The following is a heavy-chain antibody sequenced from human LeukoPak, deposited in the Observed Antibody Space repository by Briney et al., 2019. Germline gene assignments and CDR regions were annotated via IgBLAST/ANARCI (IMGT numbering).Heavy chain of an antibody. D-gene: IGHD3-3*01. V-gene: IGHV1-69*04. J-gene: IGHJ3*02. CDR2: IIPILGIA. CDR3: ARASEDPKFLSAFDI. CDR1: GGTFSSYA. Sequence: ASVKVSCKASGGTFSSYAISWVRQAPGQGLEWMGRIIPILGIANYAQKFQGRVTITADKSTSTAYMELSSLRSEDTAVYYCARASEDPKFLSAFDIWGQGTMVTVSS.